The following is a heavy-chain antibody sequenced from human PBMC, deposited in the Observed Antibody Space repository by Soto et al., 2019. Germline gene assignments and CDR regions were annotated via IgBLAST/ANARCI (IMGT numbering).Heavy chain of an antibody. D-gene: IGHD3-10*01. V-gene: IGHV3-64*02. CDR2: ISSNGGST. J-gene: IGHJ4*02. CDR1: GFTFSSYA. CDR3: ARDSGYYYGSGPFDY. Sequence: GESLRLSCAASGFTFSSYAMHWVRQAPGKGLEYVSAISSNGGSTYYADSVKGRFTISRDNSKNTLYLQMGSLRAEDMAVYYCARDSGYYYGSGPFDYWGQGTLVTVSS.